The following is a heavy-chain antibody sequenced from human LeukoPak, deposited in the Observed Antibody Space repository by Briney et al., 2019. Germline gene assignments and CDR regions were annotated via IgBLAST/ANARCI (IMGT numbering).Heavy chain of an antibody. CDR3: AGGYSSSWYVRSWFDP. Sequence: SETLSLTCAVYGGSFSGYYWSWIRQPPGKGLEWSGEINHSGSTNYNPSLKSRVTISVDTSKNQFSLKLSSVTAADTAVYYCAGGYSSSWYVRSWFDPWGQGTLVTVSS. J-gene: IGHJ5*02. CDR1: GGSFSGYY. V-gene: IGHV4-34*01. CDR2: INHSGST. D-gene: IGHD6-13*01.